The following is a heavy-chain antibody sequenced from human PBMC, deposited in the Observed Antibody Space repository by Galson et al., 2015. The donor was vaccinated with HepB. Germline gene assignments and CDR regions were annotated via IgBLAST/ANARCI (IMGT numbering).Heavy chain of an antibody. CDR3: AQDLTYYYGSGSYFVGKDV. J-gene: IGHJ6*02. Sequence: SLRLSCAASGFTFEDYAMHWVRQVPGKGLEWVSGISWNSDFTGYADSVRGRFTISRDNAKYSLYLQMNSLRAEDTALYYCAQDLTYYYGSGSYFVGKDVWGQGTTVPVSS. CDR1: GFTFEDYA. D-gene: IGHD3-10*01. CDR2: ISWNSDFT. V-gene: IGHV3-9*01.